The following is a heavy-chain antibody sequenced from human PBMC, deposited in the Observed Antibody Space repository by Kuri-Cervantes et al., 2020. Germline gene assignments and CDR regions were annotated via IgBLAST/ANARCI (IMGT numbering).Heavy chain of an antibody. CDR2: IWYDGSNK. CDR3: ARYYYGSGSYFFSPYYYYGMDV. J-gene: IGHJ6*02. CDR1: GFTFSSYA. V-gene: IGHV3-33*08. Sequence: GESLKISCAASGFTFSSYAMHWVRQAPGKGLEWVAVIWYDGSNKYYADSVKGRFTISRDNSKNTLYLQMNSLRAEDTAVYYCARYYYGSGSYFFSPYYYYGMDVWGQGTTVTVSS. D-gene: IGHD3-10*01.